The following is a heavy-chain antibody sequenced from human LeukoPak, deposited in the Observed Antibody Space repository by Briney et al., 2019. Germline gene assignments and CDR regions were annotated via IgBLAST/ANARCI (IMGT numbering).Heavy chain of an antibody. CDR2: INPNSGGT. J-gene: IGHJ6*02. CDR3: AREIVGSGSYYTAGEPAPGNYGMDV. V-gene: IGHV1-2*04. D-gene: IGHD3-10*01. CDR1: GYTFTGYY. Sequence: ASVKVSCKASGYTFTGYYMHWVRQAPGQGLEWMGWINPNSGGTNYAQKFQGWVTMTRDTSISTAYMELSRLRSDDTAVYYCAREIVGSGSYYTAGEPAPGNYGMDVWGQGTTVTVSS.